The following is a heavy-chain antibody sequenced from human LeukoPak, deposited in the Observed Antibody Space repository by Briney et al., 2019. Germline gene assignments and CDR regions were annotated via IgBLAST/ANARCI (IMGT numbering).Heavy chain of an antibody. CDR1: GFIFSDYY. Sequence: PGGSLRLSCAASGFIFSDYYVSWILQAPGKGLEWLSYISSSGDTIYYADSVKGRFTISRDNAKNSLYLQMNSLRAEDTAMYYCARQVQEWSGGYWGQGTLVTVSS. CDR2: ISSSGDTI. J-gene: IGHJ4*02. V-gene: IGHV3-11*01. CDR3: ARQVQEWSGGY. D-gene: IGHD5-18*01.